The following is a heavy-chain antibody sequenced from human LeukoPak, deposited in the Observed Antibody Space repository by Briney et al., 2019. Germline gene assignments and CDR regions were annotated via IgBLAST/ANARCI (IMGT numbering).Heavy chain of an antibody. D-gene: IGHD6-19*01. Sequence: PSETLSLTCAVSNYSISSGYYWGWIRHPPGKGLEWIGSIYHSGSTYYNPSLKSRVTLSVDTSKNQFSLKLSSVTAADTAVYYCARVYSTGWRFFDYWGQGTLVTVSS. CDR3: ARVYSTGWRFFDY. J-gene: IGHJ4*02. CDR2: IYHSGST. CDR1: NYSISSGYY. V-gene: IGHV4-38-2*01.